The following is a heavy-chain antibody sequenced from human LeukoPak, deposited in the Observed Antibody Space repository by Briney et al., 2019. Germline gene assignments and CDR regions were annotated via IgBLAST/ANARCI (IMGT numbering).Heavy chain of an antibody. D-gene: IGHD2-15*01. CDR2: IIPIFGTA. CDR3: ARALGYCSGGSCQSDYYYYGMDV. Sequence: ASVKVSCKASGGTFSSYAISWVRQAPGQGLEWMGGIIPIFGTANYAQKFQGRVTITADESTSTAYMELSSLRSEDTAVYYCARALGYCSGGSCQSDYYYYGMDVWGQGTTVIVSS. V-gene: IGHV1-69*13. CDR1: GGTFSSYA. J-gene: IGHJ6*02.